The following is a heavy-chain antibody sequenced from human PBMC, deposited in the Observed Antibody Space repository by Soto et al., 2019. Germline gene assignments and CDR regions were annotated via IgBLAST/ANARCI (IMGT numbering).Heavy chain of an antibody. CDR1: GGSISSSNW. CDR2: IYHSGST. D-gene: IGHD6-6*01. Sequence: SETLSLTCAVSGGSISSSNWWSWVRQPPGKGLEWIGEIYHSGSTSYNPSLKSRVTISVDKSKNQFSLKLSSVTAADTAVYYCGCGIAAPSSLDVWGQGTTVTVSS. J-gene: IGHJ6*02. V-gene: IGHV4-4*02. CDR3: GCGIAAPSSLDV.